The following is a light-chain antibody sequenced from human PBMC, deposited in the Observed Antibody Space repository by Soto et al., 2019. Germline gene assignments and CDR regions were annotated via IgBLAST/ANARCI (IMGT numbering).Light chain of an antibody. CDR1: QSVSDN. Sequence: EILMTQSPVTLSVSPGERVTVSCRASQSVSDNLAWYQQKPGQAPRLLIYGASTRATGIPGRFSGSGSGTDFTFPISSLQSEDVAIFYCQQYNNWPPYTFGQGTKLEIK. CDR2: GAS. V-gene: IGKV3-15*01. J-gene: IGKJ2*01. CDR3: QQYNNWPPYT.